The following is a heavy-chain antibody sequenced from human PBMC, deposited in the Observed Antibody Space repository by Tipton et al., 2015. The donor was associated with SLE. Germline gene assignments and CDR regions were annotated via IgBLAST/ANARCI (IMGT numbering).Heavy chain of an antibody. CDR2: TYNNDRT. J-gene: IGHJ5*01. CDR3: ARYHLKSWYEFDS. Sequence: TLSLTCTVSGGSVRTSSYYWAWIRQSPGKGLEWIVSTYNNDRTKYNPSLQSRVTVSVDTSRNQLSLKLNSVTAADTAVYFCARYHLKSWYEFDSWGQGTLVTVSS. D-gene: IGHD6-13*01. V-gene: IGHV4-61*01. CDR1: GGSVRTSSYY.